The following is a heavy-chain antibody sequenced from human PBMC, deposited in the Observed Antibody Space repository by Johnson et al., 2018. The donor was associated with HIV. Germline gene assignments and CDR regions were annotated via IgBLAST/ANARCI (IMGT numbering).Heavy chain of an antibody. D-gene: IGHD3-22*01. J-gene: IGHJ3*02. CDR3: TRTDDKYNYEISGFVDACDI. CDR2: IRSETYRHAT. CDR1: GFTVRDSA. Sequence: VQLVESGGGLVQPGGSLKLSCAASGFTVRDSAIHWVRQTSGKGLDWVGRIRSETYRHATAYAASLKGRFTISRDDSQKTAYLQMDILKTEHSAVYYCTRTDDKYNYEISGFVDACDIWGQGTMVTVSS. V-gene: IGHV3-73*02.